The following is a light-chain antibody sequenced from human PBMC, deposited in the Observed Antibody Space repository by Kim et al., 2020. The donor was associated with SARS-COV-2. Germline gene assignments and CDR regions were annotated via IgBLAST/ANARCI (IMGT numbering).Light chain of an antibody. J-gene: IGLJ2*01. CDR1: SLRSYY. CDR3: NSRDSSGNHLA. CDR2: GKN. V-gene: IGLV3-19*01. Sequence: SSELTQDPAVSVALGQTVRITCQGDSLRSYYASWYQQKPGQAPVLVIYGKNNRPPGIPDRFSGSRSGNTASLTITGAQAEDEADYYCNSRDSSGNHLAFG.